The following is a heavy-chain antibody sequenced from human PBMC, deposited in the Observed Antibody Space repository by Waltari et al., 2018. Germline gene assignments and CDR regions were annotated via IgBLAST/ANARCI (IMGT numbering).Heavy chain of an antibody. J-gene: IGHJ4*02. V-gene: IGHV3-21*01. CDR1: GFTFRGYS. CDR3: ARDRRGYFDY. Sequence: EVQLVESGGGLVKPGGSLRLSWEASGFTFRGYSMNWVRQAPGKGLEWVSSISGDSRFIYYADSVNGRFTISSDDAKNSLYLQMNSLRVEDTAVYYCARDRRGYFDYWGPGTLVSVSS. D-gene: IGHD3-16*01. CDR2: ISGDSRFI.